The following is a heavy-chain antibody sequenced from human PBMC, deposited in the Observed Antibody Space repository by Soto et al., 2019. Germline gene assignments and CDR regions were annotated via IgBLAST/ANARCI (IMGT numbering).Heavy chain of an antibody. Sequence: QVQLQESGPGLVKPSQTLSLTCTVSGGSISSGGYYWSWIRQHPGKGLEWIGYIYYNGSTDYNPSLNSRGTRIVDTSKNQSPLKLSSVTAADTAVYYCASRVEYDSSGSYFDDWGQGTLVTVSS. V-gene: IGHV4-31*03. J-gene: IGHJ4*02. CDR3: ASRVEYDSSGSYFDD. CDR2: IYYNGST. D-gene: IGHD3-22*01. CDR1: GGSISSGGYY.